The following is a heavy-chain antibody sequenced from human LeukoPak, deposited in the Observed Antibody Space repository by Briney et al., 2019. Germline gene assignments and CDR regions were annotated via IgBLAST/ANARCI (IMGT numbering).Heavy chain of an antibody. V-gene: IGHV4-34*01. Sequence: PSEALSLTCAVYGGSFSGYYWSWIRQPPGKGLEGIGEINHSGSTNYNPSLKSRVTISVPPSKTQFSLTLSSVTAPATAVYYCASGSHNTRGYSKTYYYYYGMDVWGQGTTVTVSS. CDR3: ASGSHNTRGYSKTYYYYYGMDV. CDR1: GGSFSGYY. J-gene: IGHJ6*02. CDR2: INHSGST. D-gene: IGHD5-12*01.